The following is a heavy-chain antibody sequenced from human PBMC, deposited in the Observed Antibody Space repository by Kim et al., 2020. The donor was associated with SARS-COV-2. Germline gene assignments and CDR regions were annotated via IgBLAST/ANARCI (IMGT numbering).Heavy chain of an antibody. CDR3: AADMIGACCMNF. J-gene: IGHJ6*02. V-gene: IGHV3-15*05. D-gene: IGHD3-16*01. CDR1: GFTFTDAW. CDR2: IKSNIDGGTT. Sequence: GGSLRLSCAASGFTFTDAWMTWVRQAPGRGLEWVGRIKSNIDGGTTDYAAPVKGRLSISRDDSKNTLYLQMISLEVEDTAVYYCAADMIGACCMNFWGQGTTVTVSS.